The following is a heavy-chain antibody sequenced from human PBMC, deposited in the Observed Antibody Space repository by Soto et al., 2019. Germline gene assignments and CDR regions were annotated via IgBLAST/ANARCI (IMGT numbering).Heavy chain of an antibody. CDR2: IYYSGST. CDR1: GGSISSGDYY. Sequence: QVQLQESGPGLVKPSQTLSLTCTVSGGSISSGDYYWSWIRQPPGKGLEWIGYIYYSGSTYYNPSLRRRVTLSVDPAQTQFSLKLSSVPAADTAVYYCARGYRSSWYRIDAEYFPHWGQGTLVTVSS. J-gene: IGHJ1*01. V-gene: IGHV4-30-4*01. D-gene: IGHD6-13*01. CDR3: ARGYRSSWYRIDAEYFPH.